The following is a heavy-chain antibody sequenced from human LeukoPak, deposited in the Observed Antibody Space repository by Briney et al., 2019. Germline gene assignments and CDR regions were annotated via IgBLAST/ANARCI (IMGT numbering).Heavy chain of an antibody. D-gene: IGHD2-8*01. CDR2: IYYSRST. V-gene: IGHV4-39*01. J-gene: IGHJ4*02. Sequence: SETLSLTCTVSGCSISSSNYYWVWIPQPPGKELEWIGTIYYSRSTYYNPSLKSRVTISVDTSKNQFALKLSSVTAANTAVYYCARQCAKWCMLWRLFDYGGQGTLVSVSS. CDR3: ARQCAKWCMLWRLFDY. CDR1: GCSISSSNYY.